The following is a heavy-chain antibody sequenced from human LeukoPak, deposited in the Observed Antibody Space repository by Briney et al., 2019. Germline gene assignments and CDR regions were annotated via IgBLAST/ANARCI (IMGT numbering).Heavy chain of an antibody. CDR1: GGTFSSYA. J-gene: IGHJ4*02. Sequence: GASVKVSCKASGGTFSSYAISWVRQAPGQGLEWMGGIIPIFGTANYAQKFQGRVTITADGSTSTAYMELSSLRSEDTAVHYCARSITIFGVVRYYFDYWGQGTLVTVSS. D-gene: IGHD3-3*01. V-gene: IGHV1-69*13. CDR2: IIPIFGTA. CDR3: ARSITIFGVVRYYFDY.